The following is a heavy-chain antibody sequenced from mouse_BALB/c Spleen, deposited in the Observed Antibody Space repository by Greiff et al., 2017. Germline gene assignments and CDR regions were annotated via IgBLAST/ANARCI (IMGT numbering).Heavy chain of an antibody. CDR3: ARRNYAMDY. Sequence: VKVEESGPGLVQPSQSLSITCTVSGFSLTSYGVHWVRQSPGKGLEWLGVIWSGGSTDYNAAFISRLSISKDNSKSQVFFKMNSLQANDTAIYYCARRNYAMDYWGQGTSVTVSS. V-gene: IGHV2-2*02. J-gene: IGHJ4*01. CDR2: IWSGGST. CDR1: GFSLTSYG.